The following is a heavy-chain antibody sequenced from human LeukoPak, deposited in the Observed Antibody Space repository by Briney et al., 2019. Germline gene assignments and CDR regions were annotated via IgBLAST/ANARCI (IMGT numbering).Heavy chain of an antibody. V-gene: IGHV5-51*01. J-gene: IGHJ4*02. Sequence: GESLKISCKGSGYTFTSHWIAWVRQMPGKGLEWMGIVYPGDSDTRYGPSFQGQVTISADKSISTAYLQWSSLKASDTAMYYCARTYDSGSYYRWFDYWGQGTLVTVSS. CDR3: ARTYDSGSYYRWFDY. D-gene: IGHD3-10*01. CDR2: VYPGDSDT. CDR1: GYTFTSHW.